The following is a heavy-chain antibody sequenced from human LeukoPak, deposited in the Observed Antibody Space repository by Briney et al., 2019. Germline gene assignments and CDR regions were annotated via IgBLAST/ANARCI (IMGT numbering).Heavy chain of an antibody. CDR2: IYYTGST. V-gene: IGHV4-39*01. CDR1: GGSISSSSHF. CDR3: ARLDNWNGYYFDY. D-gene: IGHD1-20*01. J-gene: IGHJ4*02. Sequence: SETLSLTCTASGGSISSSSHFWGWIRQPPGKGLEWIGSIYYTGSTYYNSSLKSRLTISVDTSKNQFSLKLSSVTAADTAVFYCARLDNWNGYYFDYWGQGTLVTVSS.